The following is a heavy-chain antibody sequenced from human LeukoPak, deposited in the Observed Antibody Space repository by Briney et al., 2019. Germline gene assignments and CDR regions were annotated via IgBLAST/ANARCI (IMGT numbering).Heavy chain of an antibody. CDR2: ISGSGGTT. V-gene: IGHV3-23*01. Sequence: GGSLRLSCAASGFTFSSYGISWVRQAPGKGLEWVSAISGSGGTTYYADSVKGRFTISRDNSKNTLCLQMNSLRAEDTAVYYCAKGHYDGTGYYYFDYWAREPWSPSPQ. CDR3: AKGHYDGTGYYYFDY. J-gene: IGHJ4*02. CDR1: GFTFSSYG. D-gene: IGHD3-22*01.